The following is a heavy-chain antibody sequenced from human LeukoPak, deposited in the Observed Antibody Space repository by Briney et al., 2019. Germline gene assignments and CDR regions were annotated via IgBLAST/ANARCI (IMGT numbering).Heavy chain of an antibody. Sequence: GASVKASCKASGYTFTSYGISWVRQAPGQGLEWMGWISAYNGNTNYAQKLQGRVTMTTDTSTSTAYMELRSLRSDDTAVYYCARDLTWELLKVYYFDYWGQGTLVTVSS. CDR2: ISAYNGNT. J-gene: IGHJ4*02. CDR1: GYTFTSYG. V-gene: IGHV1-18*01. CDR3: ARDLTWELLKVYYFDY. D-gene: IGHD1-26*01.